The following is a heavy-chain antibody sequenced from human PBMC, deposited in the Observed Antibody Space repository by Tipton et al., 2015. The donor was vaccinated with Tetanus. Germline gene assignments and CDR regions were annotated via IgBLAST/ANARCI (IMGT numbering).Heavy chain of an antibody. CDR1: GGSISGSGYY. Sequence: TLSLTCSVSGGSISGSGYYWTWIRQHPGKGLEWIGNIYHRGSTYYNPSLKSRVTISVDTSKNQFSLKLSSVTAADTAVYYCARDPAVLRFLEWLPDWYFALWGRGTLVTVSS. D-gene: IGHD3-3*01. CDR2: IYHRGST. CDR3: ARDPAVLRFLEWLPDWYFAL. J-gene: IGHJ2*01. V-gene: IGHV4-31*03.